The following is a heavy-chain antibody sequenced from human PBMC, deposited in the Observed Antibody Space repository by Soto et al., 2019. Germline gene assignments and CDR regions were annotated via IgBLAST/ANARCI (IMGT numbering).Heavy chain of an antibody. J-gene: IGHJ4*02. CDR1: GFPFTTYG. CDR3: VGGQYYFDY. D-gene: IGHD3-10*01. CDR2: ISYDGSNK. Sequence: QVQLVESGGGVVQPGRSLRLSCAGSGFPFTTYGMHWVREGPGKGLEWVAVISYDGSNKYYADSVKGRFTISRDNSKNTLDLQMNSLRPEDTALYYCVGGQYYFDYRGQGTLVTVSS. V-gene: IGHV3-30*03.